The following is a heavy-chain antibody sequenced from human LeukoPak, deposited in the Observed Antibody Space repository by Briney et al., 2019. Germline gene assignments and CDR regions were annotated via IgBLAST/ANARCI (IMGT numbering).Heavy chain of an antibody. CDR2: INPIVGST. V-gene: IGHV1-46*01. Sequence: GSGKSSCHASGSTFTTYYMHWVRQAPGQGLEWMGIINPIVGSTSYTQKFQGRVTMTRDTSTSTVYMELSSLRSEDTAMYYCARDSGLDCSGSYYNPLDYWGQGTLVTVSS. J-gene: IGHJ4*02. D-gene: IGHD3-10*02. CDR3: ARDSGLDCSGSYYNPLDY. CDR1: GSTFTTYY.